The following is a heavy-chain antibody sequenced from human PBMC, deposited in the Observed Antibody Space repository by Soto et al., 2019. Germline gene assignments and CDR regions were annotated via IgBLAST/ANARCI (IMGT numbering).Heavy chain of an antibody. CDR3: ARDNFRVLEWLVIAHRPGAFDI. D-gene: IGHD3-3*01. V-gene: IGHV1-46*01. CDR2: INPSGGST. J-gene: IGHJ3*02. Sequence: GSVKVSCKASGYTFTSYYMHWVRQAPGQGLEWMGIINPSGGSTSYAQKFQGRVTMTRDTSTSTVYMELSSLRSEDTAVYYCARDNFRVLEWLVIAHRPGAFDIWGQGTMVTVS. CDR1: GYTFTSYY.